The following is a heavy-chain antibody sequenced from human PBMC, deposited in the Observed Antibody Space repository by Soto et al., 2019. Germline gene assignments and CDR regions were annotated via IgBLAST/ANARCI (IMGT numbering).Heavy chain of an antibody. CDR1: GGTFSSYT. CDR2: IIPILGIA. V-gene: IGHV1-69*02. CDR3: ARDVDI. Sequence: QVQLVQSGAEVKKPGSSVKVSCKASGGTFSSYTISWVRQAPGQGLEWMGRIIPILGIANYAQKCQGRVTITADKSTSTAYMELSRLRSEDRAVYYCARDVDIWGQGTMVTVAS. J-gene: IGHJ3*02.